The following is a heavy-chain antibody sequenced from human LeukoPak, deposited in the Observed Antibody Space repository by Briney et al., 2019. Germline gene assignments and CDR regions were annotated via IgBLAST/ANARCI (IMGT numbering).Heavy chain of an antibody. D-gene: IGHD3-9*01. J-gene: IGHJ4*02. Sequence: SQTLSLTCTVSGGSISSGSYYWSWIRQPPGKGLEFIGYIAASGTTKHNPSLKSRVTLSMDTSKNQFSLKLRSVTAADTAVYFCARFPYFEGFDYWGQGTQVIVFS. CDR1: GGSISSGSYY. V-gene: IGHV4-61*09. CDR3: ARFPYFEGFDY. CDR2: IAASGTT.